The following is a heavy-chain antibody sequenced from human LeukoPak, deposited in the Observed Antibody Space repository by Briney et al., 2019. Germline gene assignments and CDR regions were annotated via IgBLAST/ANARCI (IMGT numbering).Heavy chain of an antibody. D-gene: IGHD4-23*01. CDR1: GGSISSYY. CDR2: IYYSGST. CDR3: ARIRWPKLIDY. J-gene: IGHJ4*02. Sequence: SETLSLTCTVSGGSISSYYWSWIRQPPGKGLEWIGYIYYSGSTNYNPSLKSRVTISVDTSKNQFSLKLSSVTAADTAVYYCARIRWPKLIDYWGQGTLVTVYS. V-gene: IGHV4-59*01.